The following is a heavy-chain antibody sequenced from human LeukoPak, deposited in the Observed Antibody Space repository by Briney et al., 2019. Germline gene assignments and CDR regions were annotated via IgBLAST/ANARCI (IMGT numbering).Heavy chain of an antibody. CDR2: ISAYNGNT. CDR1: GYTFTSYG. J-gene: IGHJ4*02. CDR3: ARIPIVVVPLGSLDY. D-gene: IGHD2-2*01. V-gene: IGHV1-18*01. Sequence: GTSVKVSCKASGYTFTSYGISWVRQAPGQGLEWMGWISAYNGNTNYAQKLQGRVTMTTDTSTSTAYMELRSLRSDDTAVYYCARIPIVVVPLGSLDYWGQGTLVTVSS.